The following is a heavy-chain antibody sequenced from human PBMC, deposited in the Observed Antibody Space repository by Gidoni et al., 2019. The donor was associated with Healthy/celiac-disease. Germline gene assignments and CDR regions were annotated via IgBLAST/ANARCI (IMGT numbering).Heavy chain of an antibody. J-gene: IGHJ6*02. CDR2: INTNTGNP. CDR1: GYTFTSYA. V-gene: IGHV7-4-1*02. CDR3: AREEVVPAALGSGYYYYYGMDV. Sequence: QVQLVQSGSELKKPGASVKVSCKASGYTFTSYAMNWVRQAPGQGLEWMGWINTNTGNPTYAQGFTGRFVFSLDTSVSTAYLQISSLKAEDTAVYYCAREEVVPAALGSGYYYYYGMDVWGQGTTVTVSS. D-gene: IGHD2-2*01.